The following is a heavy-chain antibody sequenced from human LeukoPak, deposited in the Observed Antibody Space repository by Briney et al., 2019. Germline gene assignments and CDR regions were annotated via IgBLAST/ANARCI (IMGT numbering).Heavy chain of an antibody. D-gene: IGHD1-26*01. J-gene: IGHJ6*03. Sequence: GGSLRLSCEASGFNFDDYGMVWVRQAPGKGLEWVANIKQDGSEQNYVDSVKGRFTISRDNAKNSLYLQMNSLGPEDTAVYFCARDPYSGSYGSYYYYYMDVWGKGTTVTVSS. V-gene: IGHV3-7*01. CDR2: IKQDGSEQ. CDR3: ARDPYSGSYGSYYYYYMDV. CDR1: GFNFDDYG.